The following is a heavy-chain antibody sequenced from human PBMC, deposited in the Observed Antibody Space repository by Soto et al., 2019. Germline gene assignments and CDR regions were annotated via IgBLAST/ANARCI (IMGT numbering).Heavy chain of an antibody. Sequence: LRLSCAASGFTFSSYWMSWVRQAPGKGLEWVANIKQDGSEKYYADSVKGRFTISRDNAKNSLYLQMNSLRDEDTAVYYCARDQGTVATSYYYFAMDVWRQGTTVTVSS. D-gene: IGHD4-4*01. CDR3: ARDQGTVATSYYYFAMDV. J-gene: IGHJ6*02. CDR2: IKQDGSEK. CDR1: GFTFSSYW. V-gene: IGHV3-7*03.